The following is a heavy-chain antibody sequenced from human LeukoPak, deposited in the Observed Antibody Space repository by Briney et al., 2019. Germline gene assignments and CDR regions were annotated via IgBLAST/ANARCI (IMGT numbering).Heavy chain of an antibody. CDR3: AQKAPFSPTYSQQ. CDR1: GGSITSYF. Sequence: SETLSLTCTVSGGSITSYFWIWIRQPPGRRLEWIGYIYHSGTTNYNPSLKSRVTISADTSKNQFSLRLTSVTAADTAVYYCAQKAPFSPTYSQQWGQGTLVTVSS. D-gene: IGHD2/OR15-2a*01. J-gene: IGHJ1*01. V-gene: IGHV4-59*01. CDR2: IYHSGTT.